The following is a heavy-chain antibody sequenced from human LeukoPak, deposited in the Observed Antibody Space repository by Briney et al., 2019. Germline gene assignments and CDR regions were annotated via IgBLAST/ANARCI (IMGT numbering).Heavy chain of an antibody. Sequence: GDSVKVSCKASGYTFTSYSITWVRQDPGQGLEWMGWISTFSDDTKYPQKFQGRLTMTTDTSTSTAYMELRSLRSDDTAVYYCARFLFGVTNYGMDVWGQGTTVTVSS. CDR1: GYTFTSYS. CDR3: ARFLFGVTNYGMDV. V-gene: IGHV1-18*01. CDR2: ISTFSDDT. J-gene: IGHJ6*02. D-gene: IGHD3-10*01.